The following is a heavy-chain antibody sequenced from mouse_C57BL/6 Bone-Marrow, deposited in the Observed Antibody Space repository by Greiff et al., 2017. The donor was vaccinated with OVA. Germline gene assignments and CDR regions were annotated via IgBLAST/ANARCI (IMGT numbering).Heavy chain of an antibody. Sequence: VQLQQSGPGLAKPSQTLSLTCSVTGYSITSDYWNWIRKFPGNKLEYMGYISHSGSTYYNPSLKSRISITRDTSKNQYYLQLNSVTTENTATYYCARWVYYDYDGGWAMDYWGQGTSVTVSS. CDR3: ARWVYYDYDGGWAMDY. CDR1: GYSITSDY. J-gene: IGHJ4*01. CDR2: ISHSGST. V-gene: IGHV3-8*01. D-gene: IGHD2-4*01.